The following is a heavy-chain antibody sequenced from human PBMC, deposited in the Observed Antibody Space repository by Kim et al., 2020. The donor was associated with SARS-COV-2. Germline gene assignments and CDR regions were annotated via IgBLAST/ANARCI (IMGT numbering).Heavy chain of an antibody. CDR2: ISGSGGST. CDR3: AKEGGWSAYIVVVTAIRNSLGWFDP. D-gene: IGHD2-21*02. CDR1: GFTFSSYA. J-gene: IGHJ5*02. V-gene: IGHV3-23*01. Sequence: GGSLRLSCAASGFTFSSYAMSWVRQAPGKGLEWVSAISGSGGSTYYADSVKGRFTISRDNSKNTLYLQMNSLRAEDTAVYYCAKEGGWSAYIVVVTAIRNSLGWFDPWGQGTLVTVSS.